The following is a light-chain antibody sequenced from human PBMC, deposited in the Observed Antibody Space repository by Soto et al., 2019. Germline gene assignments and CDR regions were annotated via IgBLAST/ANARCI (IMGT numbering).Light chain of an antibody. J-gene: IGLJ3*02. Sequence: QAVVTQEPSFSVSPGRTVTLTCGLSSGSVSTSYYPSWYQQTPGQAPRTLIYSTNTRSSGVPDRFSGSILGNKAALTITGAQPDAESDYSCVLYMGSGIWVFGGGTKVTVL. CDR1: SGSVSTSYY. V-gene: IGLV8-61*01. CDR3: VLYMGSGIWV. CDR2: STN.